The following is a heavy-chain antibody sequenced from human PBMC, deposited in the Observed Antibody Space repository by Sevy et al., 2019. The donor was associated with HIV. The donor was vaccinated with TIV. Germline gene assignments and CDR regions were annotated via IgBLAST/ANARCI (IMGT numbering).Heavy chain of an antibody. D-gene: IGHD4-4*01. CDR3: ARSVTVGGYYYGMDV. CDR2: IYYSGST. Sequence: SETLSLTCTVSGGSISSYYWSWIRQPPGKGLEWIGYIYYSGSTNYNPSLKSRVTISLDTSKNQFSLKLSSVTAADTAVYYCARSVTVGGYYYGMDVWGQGTTVTVSS. CDR1: GGSISSYY. J-gene: IGHJ6*02. V-gene: IGHV4-59*01.